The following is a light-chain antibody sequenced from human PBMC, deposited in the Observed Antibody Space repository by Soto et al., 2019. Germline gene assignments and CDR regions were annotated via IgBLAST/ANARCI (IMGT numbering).Light chain of an antibody. J-gene: IGKJ5*01. CDR2: AAS. Sequence: DIQMTQSPSSLSASVRDRVTITCRASQNINNYLNWYQHKPGKAPKLLIYAASSLQSGVPSRFSGSGSGTDFTLTISSLQPEDFATYYCQQSYSTPITFGQGTRLEIK. CDR1: QNINNY. V-gene: IGKV1-39*01. CDR3: QQSYSTPIT.